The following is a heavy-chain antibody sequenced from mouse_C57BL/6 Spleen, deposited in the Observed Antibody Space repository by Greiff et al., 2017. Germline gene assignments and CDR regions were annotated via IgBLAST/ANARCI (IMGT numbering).Heavy chain of an antibody. Sequence: QVQLQQPGAELVKPGASVKMSCKASGYTFTSYWITWVKQRPGQGLEWIGDIYPGSGSTNYNEKFKSKATLTVDTSSSTAYMQLSSLTSEDSAVYYGARYDYYGSSYEWYFDVWGTGTTVTVSS. J-gene: IGHJ1*03. V-gene: IGHV1-55*01. CDR2: IYPGSGST. D-gene: IGHD1-1*01. CDR3: ARYDYYGSSYEWYFDV. CDR1: GYTFTSYW.